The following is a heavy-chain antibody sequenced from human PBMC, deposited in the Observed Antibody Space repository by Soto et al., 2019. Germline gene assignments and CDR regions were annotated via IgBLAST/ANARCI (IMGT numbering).Heavy chain of an antibody. CDR1: GFTFSRHP. CDR3: AKTYNWNIDD. D-gene: IGHD1-20*01. Sequence: GGSLRLSCAASGFTFSRHPMSWVRQAPGKGLEWVSGISGNGDTTYYAGSVKGRFTISRDNPRNTLYLQMNSLRGEDTAVYFCAKTYNWNIDDWGRGALVTVPS. V-gene: IGHV3-23*01. J-gene: IGHJ4*02. CDR2: ISGNGDTT.